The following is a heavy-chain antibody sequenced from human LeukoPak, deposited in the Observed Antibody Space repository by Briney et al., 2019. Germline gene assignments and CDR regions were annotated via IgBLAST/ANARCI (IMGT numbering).Heavy chain of an antibody. D-gene: IGHD2-2*01. V-gene: IGHV3-30*18. CDR3: AKSTSFDY. J-gene: IGHJ4*02. CDR2: ISYDGSNK. CDR1: GFTFSSYG. Sequence: PGGSLRLSCAASGFTFSSYGMHWVRQAPGKGLEWVAVISYDGSNKYYADSVKGRYTISRDNSKNTLYLQMNSLRAEDTAVYYCAKSTSFDYWGQGTLVTVSS.